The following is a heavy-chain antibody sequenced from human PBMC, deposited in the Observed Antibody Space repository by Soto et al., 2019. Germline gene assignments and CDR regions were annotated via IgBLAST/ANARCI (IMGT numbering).Heavy chain of an antibody. Sequence: EVQLVESGGKWVQPGGSLRLSCSASGFTFSSYPLHWARQAPGKGLEYVSTISRDGRNTYFADSVKGRFTISRDNSENSLYLHMSSLRVEDTAVYYCAKGGDYGDYGIYMDVWGKGTTVTVSS. J-gene: IGHJ6*03. V-gene: IGHV3-64D*08. CDR1: GFTFSSYP. CDR3: AKGGDYGDYGIYMDV. D-gene: IGHD4-17*01. CDR2: ISRDGRNT.